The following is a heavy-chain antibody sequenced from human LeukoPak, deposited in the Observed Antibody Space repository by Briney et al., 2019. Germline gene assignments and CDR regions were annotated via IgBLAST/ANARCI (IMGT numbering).Heavy chain of an antibody. CDR2: IYHSGNT. Sequence: SQTLSLTCTVSGGSISSGDYYWSWIRQPPGKGLEWIGYIYHSGNTYYNPSLKRRLTISVDTPGNQFSVKLRSVTAADTAVYYCARGGTRITIVGVVINDFDYRGQGTLVTVSS. V-gene: IGHV4-30-4*08. CDR1: GGSISSGDYY. D-gene: IGHD3-3*01. J-gene: IGHJ4*02. CDR3: ARGGTRITIVGVVINDFDY.